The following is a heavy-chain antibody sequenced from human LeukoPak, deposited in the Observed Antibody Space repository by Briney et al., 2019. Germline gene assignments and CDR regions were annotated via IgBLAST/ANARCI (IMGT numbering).Heavy chain of an antibody. CDR3: AREYCSSTSCQADY. Sequence: SETLSLTCTVSGGSISSYYWSWIRQPPGKGLEWIGYIYYSGSTNYNPSLKSRVTISVDTSKNQFTLKLSSVSAADTAVYYCAREYCSSTSCQADYWGQGTLVTVSS. D-gene: IGHD2-2*01. CDR1: GGSISSYY. J-gene: IGHJ4*02. V-gene: IGHV4-59*01. CDR2: IYYSGST.